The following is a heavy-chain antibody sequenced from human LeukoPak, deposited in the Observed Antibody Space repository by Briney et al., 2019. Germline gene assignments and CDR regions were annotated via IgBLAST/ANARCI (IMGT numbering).Heavy chain of an antibody. V-gene: IGHV4-59*01. Sequence: PSETLSLTCTVSGGSISSYYWSWIRQPPGKGLEWIGYIYYSGSTNYNPSLKSRVTISVDTSKSQFSLKLSSVTAADTAVYYCASLDSGYDSKGLDYWGQGTLVTVSS. CDR3: ASLDSGYDSKGLDY. J-gene: IGHJ4*02. D-gene: IGHD5-12*01. CDR2: IYYSGST. CDR1: GGSISSYY.